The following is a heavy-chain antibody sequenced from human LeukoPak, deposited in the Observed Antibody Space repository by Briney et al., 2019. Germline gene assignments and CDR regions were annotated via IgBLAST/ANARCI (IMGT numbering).Heavy chain of an antibody. V-gene: IGHV3-23*01. CDR1: GFPFRRFA. CDR3: ADMVRGVIVFGMDL. D-gene: IGHD3-10*01. CDR2: ISIGGTNT. Sequence: GGSLRLFCAASGFPFRRFAMSWVRQAPGKGLEWVSGISIGGTNTYYADSVKGRFTISRDDSKNTLHLQMNSLRAEDTAVYYCADMVRGVIVFGMDLWGQGTTVTVSS. J-gene: IGHJ6*02.